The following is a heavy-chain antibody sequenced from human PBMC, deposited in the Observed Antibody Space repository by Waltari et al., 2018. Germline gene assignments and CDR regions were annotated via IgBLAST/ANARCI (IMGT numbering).Heavy chain of an antibody. CDR1: GGSISSNSYH. J-gene: IGHJ4*02. V-gene: IGHV4-39*07. Sequence: QLQLQESGPGLVKPSETLSLTCSVSGGSISSNSYHWGWIRRPPGRGLEWIGSISYRGKTYYNPSLESRVTISADTSKNQFSLKLISVTAADTAEYYCARDINSGRSGYFDYWGQGTLVTVSS. D-gene: IGHD6-19*01. CDR3: ARDINSGRSGYFDY. CDR2: ISYRGKT.